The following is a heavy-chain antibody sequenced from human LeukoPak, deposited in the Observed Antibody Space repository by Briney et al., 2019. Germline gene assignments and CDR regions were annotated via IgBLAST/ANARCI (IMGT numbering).Heavy chain of an antibody. Sequence: GESLQISCQGSGYSFTTYWIGWVRQMPGKSLECMGIIYPGDSDTRYSPSFQGQVTISADKSINTAYLQWSSLKASDTAMYYCARLGTYWSNYYFEYWGQGSLVTVSS. D-gene: IGHD2-15*01. J-gene: IGHJ4*02. CDR3: ARLGTYWSNYYFEY. CDR2: IYPGDSDT. CDR1: GYSFTTYW. V-gene: IGHV5-51*01.